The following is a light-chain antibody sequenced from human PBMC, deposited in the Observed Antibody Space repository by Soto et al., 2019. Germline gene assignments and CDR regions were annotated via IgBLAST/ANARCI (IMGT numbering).Light chain of an antibody. J-gene: IGKJ1*01. CDR1: QSISSW. CDR3: KQYENYWT. V-gene: IGKV1-5*01. Sequence: DIQMTQSPSTLSATAGDRVTITCRASQSISSWLAWYQHKPGKAPKLLIYDASNLDSGVQSRFSGSGSGTDFSLTISNLQPDDCATYYCKQYENYWTCGQGTKVDIK. CDR2: DAS.